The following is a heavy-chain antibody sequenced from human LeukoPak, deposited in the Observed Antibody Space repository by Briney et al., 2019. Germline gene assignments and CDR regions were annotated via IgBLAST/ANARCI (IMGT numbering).Heavy chain of an antibody. V-gene: IGHV3-9*01. Sequence: GGSLRLSCAASGFTFDDYAMHWVRQAPGKGLEWVSGISWNSGSIGYADSVKGRFTISRDNAKNSLYLQMNSLRAEDTALYCCAAAAQVATIGIAFDIWGQGTMVTVSS. D-gene: IGHD5-12*01. J-gene: IGHJ3*02. CDR3: AAAAQVATIGIAFDI. CDR2: ISWNSGSI. CDR1: GFTFDDYA.